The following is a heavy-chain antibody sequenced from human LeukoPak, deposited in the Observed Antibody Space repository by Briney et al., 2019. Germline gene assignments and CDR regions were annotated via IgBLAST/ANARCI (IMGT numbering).Heavy chain of an antibody. CDR1: GFTFDDYA. J-gene: IGHJ4*02. Sequence: PGGSLRLSCAASGFTFDDYAMHWVRQAPGKGLEWVSGISWNSGSIGYADSVKGRFTISRDNAKNSLYLQMNSLRAEDTAVYYCARDPQVGATVTTFDYWGQGTLVTVSS. CDR3: ARDPQVGATVTTFDY. CDR2: ISWNSGSI. D-gene: IGHD4-17*01. V-gene: IGHV3-9*01.